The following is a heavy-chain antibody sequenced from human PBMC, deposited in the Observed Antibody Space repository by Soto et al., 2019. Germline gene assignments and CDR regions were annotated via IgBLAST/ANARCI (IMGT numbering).Heavy chain of an antibody. V-gene: IGHV1-24*01. CDR2: FDPEDGET. CDR3: ASTIVGRMATIPPSWYFDL. J-gene: IGHJ2*01. D-gene: IGHD2-15*01. Sequence: GASVKVSCKVSGYTLTELSMHWVRQAPGKGLEWMGGFDPEDGETIYAQRFQGRVTMTEDTSTDTAYMELSSLRSEDTAVYYCASTIVGRMATIPPSWYFDLWGRGTLVTVSS. CDR1: GYTLTELS.